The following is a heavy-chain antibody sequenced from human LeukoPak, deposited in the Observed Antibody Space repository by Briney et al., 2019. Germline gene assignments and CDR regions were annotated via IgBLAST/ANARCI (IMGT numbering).Heavy chain of an antibody. Sequence: GGSLRLSCAASGFTFSNYGMHWVRQAPGKGLEWVSVISYDGSNKYYADSVKGRFTISRDNSKNTLYLQMNSRRAEDTAMYYCAKNSGSTALWGQGTLVTVSS. CDR1: GFTFSNYG. V-gene: IGHV3-30*18. D-gene: IGHD1-26*01. CDR3: AKNSGSTAL. J-gene: IGHJ4*02. CDR2: ISYDGSNK.